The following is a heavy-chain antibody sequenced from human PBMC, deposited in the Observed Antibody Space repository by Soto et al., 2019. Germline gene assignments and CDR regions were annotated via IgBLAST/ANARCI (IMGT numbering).Heavy chain of an antibody. CDR2: IYYSGST. CDR3: ESHLSLHSFDY. V-gene: IGHV4-61*01. J-gene: IGHJ4*02. Sequence: SETLSLTCTVSGGSVSSGSYYWSWIRQPPGKGLEWIGYIYYSGSTNYNPSLKSRVTISVDTSKNQFSLKLSSVPAADAAVDDCESHLSLHSFDYWGQGALVTVAS. CDR1: GGSVSSGSYY.